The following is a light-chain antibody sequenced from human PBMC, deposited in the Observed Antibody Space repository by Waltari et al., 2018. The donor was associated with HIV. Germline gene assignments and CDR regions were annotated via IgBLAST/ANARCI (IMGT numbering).Light chain of an antibody. CDR3: QKYNSAPRLT. CDR1: QGISNY. CDR2: AAS. J-gene: IGKJ4*01. V-gene: IGKV1-27*01. Sequence: DIQMTQSPSPLSASVVPIVPITCRASQGISNYLAWYQQKPGKVPTLLIYAASTLQSGVPSRFSGSGSGTDFTLTISSLQPEDVATYYCQKYNSAPRLTFGGGTKVEIK.